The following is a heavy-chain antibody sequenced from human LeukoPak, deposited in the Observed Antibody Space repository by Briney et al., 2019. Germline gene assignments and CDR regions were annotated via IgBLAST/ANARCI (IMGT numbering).Heavy chain of an antibody. J-gene: IGHJ4*02. CDR1: GLSFNNNY. V-gene: IGHV4-59*01. Sequence: SETLSLTCSVFGLSFNNNYWSWIRQPPGKGLEWIGHIHYSGSTTYNPSLKSRVTISQDTSRNQFSLNLTSLSPADTAVYYCAKDRGTDYYGADYWGQGVLVTVSS. CDR2: IHYSGST. D-gene: IGHD1-26*01. CDR3: AKDRGTDYYGADY.